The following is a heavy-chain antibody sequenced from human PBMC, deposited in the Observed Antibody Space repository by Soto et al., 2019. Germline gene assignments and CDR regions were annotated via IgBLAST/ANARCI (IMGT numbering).Heavy chain of an antibody. V-gene: IGHV3-33*01. D-gene: IGHD2-15*01. J-gene: IGHJ4*02. CDR3: ARGSSSSHYFDY. Sequence: GGSLRLSCAASGFTFSSYGMHWVRQAPGKGLEWVAVIWYDGSNKYYADSVKGRFTISRDNSKNTLYLQMNSLRAEDTAVYYCARGSSSSHYFDYWGQGTLVTVSS. CDR1: GFTFSSYG. CDR2: IWYDGSNK.